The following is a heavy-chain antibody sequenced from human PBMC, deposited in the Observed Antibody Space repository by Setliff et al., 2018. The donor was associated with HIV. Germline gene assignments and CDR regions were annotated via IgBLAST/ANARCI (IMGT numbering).Heavy chain of an antibody. Sequence: SETLSLTCAVYGGSFSGYYWSWIRQPPGKGLEWIGEINHSGRTTYNPSLKSRVTISVDTSKNQFSLKLSSVTGADTAVYYCARVLWGNPRDWGQGMLVTVSS. D-gene: IGHD7-27*01. V-gene: IGHV4-34*01. CDR1: GGSFSGYY. CDR2: INHSGRT. CDR3: ARVLWGNPRD. J-gene: IGHJ4*02.